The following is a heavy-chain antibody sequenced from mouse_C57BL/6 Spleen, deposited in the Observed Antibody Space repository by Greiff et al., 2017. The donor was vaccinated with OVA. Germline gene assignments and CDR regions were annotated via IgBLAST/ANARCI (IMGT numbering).Heavy chain of an antibody. CDR2: ISSGGSYT. J-gene: IGHJ2*01. CDR1: GFTFSSYG. V-gene: IGHV5-6*02. Sequence: EVMLVESGGDLVKPGGSLKLSCAASGFTFSSYGMSWVRQTPDKRLEWVATISSGGSYTSYPDSVKGRFTISRDNAKNTLYLQMSSLKSEDTAMYYCARQTVVAYYFDYWGQGTTLTVSS. CDR3: ARQTVVAYYFDY. D-gene: IGHD1-1*01.